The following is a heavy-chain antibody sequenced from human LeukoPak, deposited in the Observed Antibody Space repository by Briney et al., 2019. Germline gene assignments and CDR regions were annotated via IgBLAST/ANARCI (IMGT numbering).Heavy chain of an antibody. CDR3: ARYYYDSSVYYPDY. CDR1: GYTFTGYY. Sequence: ASVKVSCKASGYTFTGYYMHWVRQAPGQGLEWMGWINPNSGGTNYAQKFQGRVTMTRDTSISTAYMELNRLRSDDTAVYYCARYYYDSSVYYPDYWGQETLVTVSS. D-gene: IGHD3-22*01. CDR2: INPNSGGT. J-gene: IGHJ4*02. V-gene: IGHV1-2*02.